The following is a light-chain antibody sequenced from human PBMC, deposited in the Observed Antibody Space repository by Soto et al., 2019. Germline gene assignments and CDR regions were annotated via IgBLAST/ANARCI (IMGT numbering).Light chain of an antibody. CDR1: QTINSRY. Sequence: EIVLTQSPGTLSLSPGERATLSCRASQTINSRYLAWYQQKPGQAPRLLIYGASSRATGIPDRFSGSGSGTDFTITISRLEHEDFAVYYCQQFGSSPGFTFGPGTKVDIK. V-gene: IGKV3-20*01. CDR3: QQFGSSPGFT. J-gene: IGKJ3*01. CDR2: GAS.